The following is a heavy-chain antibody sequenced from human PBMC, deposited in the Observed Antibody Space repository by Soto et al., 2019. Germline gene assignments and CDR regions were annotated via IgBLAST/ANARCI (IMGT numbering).Heavy chain of an antibody. J-gene: IGHJ4*02. CDR2: ISGSGST. CDR3: AKEKDYDYVWGSYRYTSDY. CDR1: GFTFSSYA. V-gene: IGHV3-23*01. D-gene: IGHD3-16*02. Sequence: GGSLRLSXAASGFTFSSYAMSWVRQAPGKGLEWVSAISGSGSTFYADSVKGRFTISRDNSKNTLYLQMNSLRAEDTAVYYCAKEKDYDYVWGSYRYTSDYWGQGTLVTVSS.